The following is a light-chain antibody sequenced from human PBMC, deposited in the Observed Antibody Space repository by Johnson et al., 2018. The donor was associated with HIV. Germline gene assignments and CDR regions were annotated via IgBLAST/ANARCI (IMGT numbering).Light chain of an antibody. J-gene: IGLJ1*01. CDR1: SSDMGNYA. CDR2: ENN. V-gene: IGLV1-51*02. Sequence: QSVLTQPPSVSAAPGQKVTISCSGSSSDMGNYAVSWYQQLPGTAPKLLIYENNKRPSVIPDRFSGSKSGTSATLGITGLQTVDEADYYCGTWDSSLSAYVFGTGTTVTVL. CDR3: GTWDSSLSAYV.